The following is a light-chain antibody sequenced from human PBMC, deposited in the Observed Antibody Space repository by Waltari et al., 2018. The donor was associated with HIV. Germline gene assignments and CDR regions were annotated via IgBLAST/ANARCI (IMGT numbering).Light chain of an antibody. J-gene: IGLJ2*01. V-gene: IGLV2-8*01. Sequence: QSALTQPPSASGSPGQSVTFSCPGTRRAVGAYNFVSWYQQHPGKAPKLIIYGVNRRPSGVPDRFSGSKSGNTASLTVSGLQADDEADYYCSSYAGPNHLLFGGGTKLTVL. CDR2: GVN. CDR1: RRAVGAYNF. CDR3: SSYAGPNHLL.